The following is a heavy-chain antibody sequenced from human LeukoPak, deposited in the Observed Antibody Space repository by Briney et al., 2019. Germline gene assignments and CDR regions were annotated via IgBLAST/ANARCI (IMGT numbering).Heavy chain of an antibody. D-gene: IGHD1-26*01. Sequence: PSETLSLTCIVSGGSMNSYYGSWIRQPAGKGLEGIGRIYTSGSTNYNPSLKSRVTMSVDTSKNQFSLNLTSVTAADTAVYYCARAALVGATTISFDPWGQGTLVTVSS. CDR2: IYTSGST. V-gene: IGHV4-4*07. J-gene: IGHJ5*02. CDR3: ARAALVGATTISFDP. CDR1: GGSMNSYY.